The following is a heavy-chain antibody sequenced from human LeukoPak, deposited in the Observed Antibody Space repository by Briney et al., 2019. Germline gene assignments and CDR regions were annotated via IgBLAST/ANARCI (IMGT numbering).Heavy chain of an antibody. D-gene: IGHD3-10*01. CDR1: AGSMSSYY. V-gene: IGHV4-59*01. Sequence: ADTLSLTCAVSAGSMSSYYLSWIRQPPGNGLECIGYIYYSGSTNYNPSLKSRVTISVDASKNQFSLKLSSVTAADTAVYYCARDHYGSGSTQYLANWFDPWGQGTLVTVSS. CDR2: IYYSGST. J-gene: IGHJ5*02. CDR3: ARDHYGSGSTQYLANWFDP.